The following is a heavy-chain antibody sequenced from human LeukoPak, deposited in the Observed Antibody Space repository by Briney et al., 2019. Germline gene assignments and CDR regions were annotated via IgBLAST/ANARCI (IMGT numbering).Heavy chain of an antibody. CDR2: IRSSSRTI. J-gene: IGHJ4*02. CDR3: ARGGYEFDS. V-gene: IGHV3-48*02. D-gene: IGHD5-12*01. Sequence: GGSLRLSCAASGFTFSSYSMNWVRQAPGKGLEWVSYIRSSSRTIYYADSVKGRFTISRDNAENSLYLQTNSLRDEDTAVYYCARGGYEFDSWGQGTLVTVSS. CDR1: GFTFSSYS.